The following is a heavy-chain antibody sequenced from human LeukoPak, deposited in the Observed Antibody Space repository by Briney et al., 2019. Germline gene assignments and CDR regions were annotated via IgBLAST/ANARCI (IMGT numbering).Heavy chain of an antibody. CDR3: ASDNWNDEASFDY. Sequence: GGSLRLSCAASGFTFSNYGMNWVRQAPGKGLEWVSGITGNGGTTYYADSVKGRFTISRDNSKNTLYLQMNSLRAEDTAVYYCASDNWNDEASFDYWGQGTLVTVSS. D-gene: IGHD1-20*01. CDR2: ITGNGGTT. J-gene: IGHJ4*02. CDR1: GFTFSNYG. V-gene: IGHV3-23*01.